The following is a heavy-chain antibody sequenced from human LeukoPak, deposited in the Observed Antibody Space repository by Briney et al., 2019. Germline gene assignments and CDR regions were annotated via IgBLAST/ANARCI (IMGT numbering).Heavy chain of an antibody. J-gene: IGHJ4*02. CDR1: GFTFRNYW. V-gene: IGHV3-74*01. CDR3: ARGAYYDSSNTHDY. Sequence: GGSLRLSCAASGFTFRNYWMHWVRQVPGKGLVWVSRINSDGSIINYADSVKGRFTISRDNAKNTLNLQMNSLRAEDTAVYYCARGAYYDSSNTHDYWGQGTRVTVAS. CDR2: INSDGSII. D-gene: IGHD3-22*01.